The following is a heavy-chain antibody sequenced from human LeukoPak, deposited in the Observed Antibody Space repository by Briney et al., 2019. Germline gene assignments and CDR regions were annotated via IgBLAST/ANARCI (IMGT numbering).Heavy chain of an antibody. CDR3: ARDKVGSSRYRDAFDI. Sequence: GGSLRLSCAASGFTFSDYYMSWIRQAPGKGLEWVSYISSSGSTIYYADSVKGRFTISRDNAKNSLYLQMNSLRAEDTAVYYCARDKVGSSRYRDAFDIWGQGTMVTVSS. CDR2: ISSSGSTI. V-gene: IGHV3-11*04. D-gene: IGHD6-13*01. CDR1: GFTFSDYY. J-gene: IGHJ3*02.